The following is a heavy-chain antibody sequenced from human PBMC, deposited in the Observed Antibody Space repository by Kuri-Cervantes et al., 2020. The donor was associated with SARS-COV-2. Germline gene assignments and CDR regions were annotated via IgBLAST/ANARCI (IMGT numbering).Heavy chain of an antibody. CDR3: VCDTNRVKVY. CDR1: GFTFRSYW. V-gene: IGHV3-7*02. Sequence: GWSLRLSCAVSGFTFRSYWMSWVRQAPGKGLEYVANINQDGSATYYVDSVKGRFTISRDNTESSLYLQMNSLRAEDTAVYYCVCDTNRVKVYWGQGTLVTVSS. CDR2: INQDGSAT. D-gene: IGHD5-18*01. J-gene: IGHJ4*02.